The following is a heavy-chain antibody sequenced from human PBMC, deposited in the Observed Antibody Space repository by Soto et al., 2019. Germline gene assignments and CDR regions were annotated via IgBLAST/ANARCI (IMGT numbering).Heavy chain of an antibody. CDR3: AREAGIAVAGIDYFDY. V-gene: IGHV3-11*06. CDR1: GFTFSDYY. CDR2: ISSSSSYT. D-gene: IGHD6-19*01. Sequence: EGSLRLSCAASGFTFSDYYMSWIRQAPGKGLEWVSYISSSSSYTNYADSVKGRFTISRDNAKNSLYLQMNSLRAEDTAVFYCAREAGIAVAGIDYFDYWGQGTLVTVS. J-gene: IGHJ4*02.